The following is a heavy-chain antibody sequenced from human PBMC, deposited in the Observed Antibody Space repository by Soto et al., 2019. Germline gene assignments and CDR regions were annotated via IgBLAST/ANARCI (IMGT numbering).Heavy chain of an antibody. Sequence: EVQLLESGGGLVQPGGSLRLSCAASGFTFSSHAMSWVRQAPGKGLEWVSGISCSGGSTYSADSVKGRFAISRDNYKNTLDLQMNSLGDDDTALYYCEKQLNYGCWSGCPDDFDFWSQGNMVIVSS. CDR2: ISCSGGST. CDR3: EKQLNYGCWSGCPDDFDF. D-gene: IGHD3-3*01. J-gene: IGHJ3*01. V-gene: IGHV3-23*01. CDR1: GFTFSSHA.